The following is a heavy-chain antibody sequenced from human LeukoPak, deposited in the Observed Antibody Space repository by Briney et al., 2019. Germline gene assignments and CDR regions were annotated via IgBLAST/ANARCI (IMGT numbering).Heavy chain of an antibody. Sequence: PGGSLRLSCAASGFTFSNYAMSWVRQAPGKGLEWVSAISGSGDNTYYADSVKGRFTISRDDSKNTLYLQMNNLRAEDTAVYYCAKDGAWLRFDDWGQGILVTVSS. CDR1: GFTFSNYA. CDR2: ISGSGDNT. J-gene: IGHJ4*02. D-gene: IGHD5-12*01. V-gene: IGHV3-23*01. CDR3: AKDGAWLRFDD.